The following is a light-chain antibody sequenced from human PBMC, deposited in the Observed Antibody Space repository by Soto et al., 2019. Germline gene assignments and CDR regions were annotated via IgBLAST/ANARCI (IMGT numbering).Light chain of an antibody. V-gene: IGKV3-11*01. J-gene: IGKJ4*01. CDR1: HSVSTY. Sequence: EIVLTQSPATLSLSPGERATLSCRARHSVSTYLAWYQQKPGQAPRLLIYDASSRAAGIPARFSGSGSGTDFTLTISSLEPEDFAVYYCQQRSHWPSTFGGGTKVEI. CDR3: QQRSHWPST. CDR2: DAS.